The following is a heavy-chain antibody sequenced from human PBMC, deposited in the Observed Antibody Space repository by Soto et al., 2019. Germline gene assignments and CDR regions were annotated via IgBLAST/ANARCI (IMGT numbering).Heavy chain of an antibody. V-gene: IGHV3-33*01. CDR3: ARYSSGWVSRDY. J-gene: IGHJ4*02. Sequence: QVQLVESGGGVVQPGRSLRLSCAASGFTFRSYGMHWVRQTPGKGLEWVAIIWYAGSNKYYADSVNGRFTISRDNSNNMLYLQMNSLRAEDTAIYYCARYSSGWVSRDYWGQGTLVTVTS. CDR2: IWYAGSNK. D-gene: IGHD6-19*01. CDR1: GFTFRSYG.